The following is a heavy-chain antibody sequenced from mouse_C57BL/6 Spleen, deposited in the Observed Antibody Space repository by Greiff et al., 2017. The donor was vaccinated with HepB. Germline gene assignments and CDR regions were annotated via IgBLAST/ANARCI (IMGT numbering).Heavy chain of an antibody. CDR3: ARGLPFAY. J-gene: IGHJ3*01. Sequence: VQLQQPGAELVKPGASVKLSCKASGYTFTSYWMQWVKQRPGQGLEWIGEIDPSDSYTNYNQKFKGKATLTVDTSSSTAYMQRSSLTSEDSAVYDCARGLPFAYWGQGTLVTVSA. CDR1: GYTFTSYW. D-gene: IGHD2-2*01. CDR2: IDPSDSYT. V-gene: IGHV1-50*01.